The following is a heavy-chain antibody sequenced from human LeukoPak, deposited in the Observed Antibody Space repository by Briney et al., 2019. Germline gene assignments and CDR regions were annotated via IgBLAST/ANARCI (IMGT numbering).Heavy chain of an antibody. V-gene: IGHV3-21*01. CDR2: ISSSSSYI. CDR1: GFTFSSYS. CDR3: AWGYYYMDV. Sequence: GGSLRLSCAASGFTFSSYSMNWVRQAPGKGLEWVSSISSSSSYIYHADSVKGRFTISRDNAKNSLYLQMNSLRAEDTAVYYCAWGYYYMDVWGKGTTVTVSS. J-gene: IGHJ6*03. D-gene: IGHD7-27*01.